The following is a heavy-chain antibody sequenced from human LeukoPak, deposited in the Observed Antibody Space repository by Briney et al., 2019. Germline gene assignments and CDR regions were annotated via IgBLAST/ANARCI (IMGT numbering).Heavy chain of an antibody. J-gene: IGHJ6*02. CDR2: ISSSSSYI. V-gene: IGHV3-21*04. Sequence: PGGSLRLSCAASGFTFSSYSMNWVRQAPGKGLEWVSSISSSSSYIYYADSVKGRFTISRDNAKNSLYLQMNSLRAEDTAVYYCARGLAQGFGELFYYYGMDVWGQGTTVTVSS. D-gene: IGHD3-10*01. CDR1: GFTFSSYS. CDR3: ARGLAQGFGELFYYYGMDV.